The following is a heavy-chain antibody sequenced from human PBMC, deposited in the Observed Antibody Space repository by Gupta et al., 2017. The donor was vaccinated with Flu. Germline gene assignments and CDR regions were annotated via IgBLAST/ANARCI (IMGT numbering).Heavy chain of an antibody. D-gene: IGHD3-22*01. V-gene: IGHV3-21*01. Sequence: EVQLVESGGGLVKPGGSLRLSCAASGFTFSSYSMNWVRQAPGKGLEWVSSISSSSSYIYYADSVKGRFTISRDNAKNSLYLQMNSLRAEDTAVYYCARDPGSSGYRIPSNFDYWGQGTLVTVSS. CDR3: ARDPGSSGYRIPSNFDY. CDR2: ISSSSSYI. J-gene: IGHJ4*02. CDR1: GFTFSSYS.